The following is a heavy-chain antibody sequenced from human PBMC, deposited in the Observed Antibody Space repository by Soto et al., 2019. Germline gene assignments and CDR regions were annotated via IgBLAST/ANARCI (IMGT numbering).Heavy chain of an antibody. Sequence: SETLSLTCTVSGGSITSSYWSWVRRPPGKGLEWIAYIYDTGISGYTPSTSYNPSLKSRVTMSVDTSKSQFSLRLTSVTAADTAVYYCARGEDAFFYYGLDVWGQGITVTVSS. J-gene: IGHJ6*02. V-gene: IGHV4-59*01. CDR3: ARGEDAFFYYGLDV. CDR2: IYDTGISGYTPST. CDR1: GGSITSSY.